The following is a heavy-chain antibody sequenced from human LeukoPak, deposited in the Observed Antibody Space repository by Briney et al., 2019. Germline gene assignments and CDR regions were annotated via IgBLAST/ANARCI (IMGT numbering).Heavy chain of an antibody. CDR1: GFTFNSYA. D-gene: IGHD3-22*01. CDR3: AKRLDSSGYYSWCDY. Sequence: PGGSLRLSCAASGFTFNSYAMSWVRQAPGKGLEWVSAISGSGGSTYYADSVKGRFTISRDNSKNTLYLQMNSLRAEDTAVYYCAKRLDSSGYYSWCDYWGQGTLVTVS. J-gene: IGHJ4*02. CDR2: ISGSGGST. V-gene: IGHV3-23*01.